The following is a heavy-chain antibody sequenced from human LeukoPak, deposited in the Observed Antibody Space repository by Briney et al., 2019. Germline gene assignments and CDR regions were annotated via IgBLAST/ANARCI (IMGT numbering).Heavy chain of an antibody. CDR1: GASISSHY. V-gene: IGHV4-39*07. CDR2: IYYSGST. J-gene: IGHJ5*02. Sequence: SETLSLTCTVSGASISSHYWSWIRQPPGKGLEWIGSIYYSGSTYYNPSLKSRVTISVDTSKNQFSLKLSSVTAADAAVYYCARGYYDILTGYYRAAASGRRGYWFDPWGQGTLVTVSS. CDR3: ARGYYDILTGYYRAAASGRRGYWFDP. D-gene: IGHD3-9*01.